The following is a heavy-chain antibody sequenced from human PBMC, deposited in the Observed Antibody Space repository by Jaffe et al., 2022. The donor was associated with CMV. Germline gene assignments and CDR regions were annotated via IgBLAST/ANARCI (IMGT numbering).Heavy chain of an antibody. Sequence: EVQLVESGGGLVKPGRSLRLSCTASGFTFGDYAMSWFRQAPGKGLEWVGFIRSKAYGGTTEYAASVKGRFTISRDDSKSIAYLQMNSLKTEDTAVYYCTRDELSMVPWGGGSYGMDVWGQGTTVTVSS. CDR2: IRSKAYGGTT. D-gene: IGHD3-10*01. CDR3: TRDELSMVPWGGGSYGMDV. J-gene: IGHJ6*02. CDR1: GFTFGDYA. V-gene: IGHV3-49*05.